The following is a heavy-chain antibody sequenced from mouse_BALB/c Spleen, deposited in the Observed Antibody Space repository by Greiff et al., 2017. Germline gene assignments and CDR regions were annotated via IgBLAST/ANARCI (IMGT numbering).Heavy chain of an antibody. Sequence: EVKLMESGGGLVQPGGSRKLSCAASGFTFSSFGMHWVRQAPEKGLEWVAYISSGSSTIYYADTVKGRFTISRDNPKNTLFLQMTSLRSEDTAMYYCAREGNSFFAYWGQGTLVTVSA. CDR3: AREGNSFFAY. V-gene: IGHV5-17*02. J-gene: IGHJ3*01. CDR1: GFTFSSFG. CDR2: ISSGSSTI.